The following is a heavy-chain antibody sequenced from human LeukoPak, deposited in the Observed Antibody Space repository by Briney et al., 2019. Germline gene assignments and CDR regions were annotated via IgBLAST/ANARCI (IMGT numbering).Heavy chain of an antibody. D-gene: IGHD2-2*01. V-gene: IGHV4-39*01. CDR2: IYYGGST. J-gene: IGHJ6*03. CDR1: GDSISSSSYY. CDR3: ARNGCSSTSCYGAYYYYYYMDV. Sequence: SETLSLTCTVSGDSISSSSYYWGWIRQPPGTGLEWIGSIYYGGSTYYNPSLRSRVTISVDTSKNQFSLKLSSVTAADTAVYYCARNGCSSTSCYGAYYYYYYMDVWGKGTTVTVSS.